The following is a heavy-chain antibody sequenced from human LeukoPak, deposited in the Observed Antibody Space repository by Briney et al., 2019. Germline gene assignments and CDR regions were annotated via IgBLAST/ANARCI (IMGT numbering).Heavy chain of an antibody. CDR1: GVSISQNY. V-gene: IGHV4-59*08. CDR2: VSYITGT. J-gene: IGHJ3*02. D-gene: IGHD4-11*01. Sequence: SETLSLTCTVSGVSISQNYWTWIRQSPGKGLEWIGFVSYITGTRYNPSLKSRLSLSIDTSKNQFSLDLTSVTASDTAVYYCATSIGSKNAFHIWGRGTAVTVSP. CDR3: ATSIGSKNAFHI.